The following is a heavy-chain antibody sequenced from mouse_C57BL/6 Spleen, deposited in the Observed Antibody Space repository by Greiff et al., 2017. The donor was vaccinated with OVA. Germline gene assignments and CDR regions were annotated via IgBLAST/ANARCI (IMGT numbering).Heavy chain of an antibody. D-gene: IGHD2-4*01. Sequence: EVKLMESGEGLVKPGGSLKLSCAASGFTFSSYAMSWVRQTPEKRLEWVAYISSGGDYIYYADTVKGRFTISRDNARNTLYLQMSSLKSEDTAMYYCTRDYDEGYAMDYWGQGTSVTVSS. V-gene: IGHV5-9-1*02. CDR1: GFTFSSYA. CDR2: ISSGGDYI. J-gene: IGHJ4*01. CDR3: TRDYDEGYAMDY.